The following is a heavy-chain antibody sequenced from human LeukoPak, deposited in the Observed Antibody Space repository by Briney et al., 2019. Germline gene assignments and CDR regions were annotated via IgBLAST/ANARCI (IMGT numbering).Heavy chain of an antibody. CDR3: AKFYDSSGHFDY. CDR1: GFTFSSYA. D-gene: IGHD3-22*01. Sequence: AGGSLRLSCAASGFTFSSYAMSWVRQAPGKGLEWVSAISGSGGSTYYADSVKGRFTISRDNSKNTLYLQMNSLRAEDTAVYYCAKFYDSSGHFDYWGQGTLVTVSS. J-gene: IGHJ4*02. CDR2: ISGSGGST. V-gene: IGHV3-23*01.